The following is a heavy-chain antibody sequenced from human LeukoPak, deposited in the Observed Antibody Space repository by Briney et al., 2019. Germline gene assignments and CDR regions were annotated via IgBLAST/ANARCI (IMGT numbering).Heavy chain of an antibody. J-gene: IGHJ6*03. CDR1: GYTFTSYY. D-gene: IGHD3-9*01. CDR3: ARTGPVLRYFDWFHYYMDV. V-gene: IGHV1-46*01. CDR2: INPSGGST. Sequence: GASVKVSCKASGYTFTSYYMHWVRQAPGQGLEWMGIINPSGGSTSYAQKFQGRVTMTRDMSTSTVYMELSSLRSEDTAVYYCARTGPVLRYFDWFHYYMDVWGKGTTVTVSS.